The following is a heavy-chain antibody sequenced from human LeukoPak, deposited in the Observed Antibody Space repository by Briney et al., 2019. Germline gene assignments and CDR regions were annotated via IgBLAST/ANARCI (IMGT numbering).Heavy chain of an antibody. J-gene: IGHJ5*02. D-gene: IGHD6-19*01. Sequence: ASVKVSCKVSGYTLTELSMHWVRQAPGKGLEWMGGFDPEDGETFYAQKFQGRVTMTEDTSTDTAYMELSSLRSEDTAVYYCATLGGIAVAGTLNWFDPWGQGTLVTVSS. CDR2: FDPEDGET. CDR1: GYTLTELS. CDR3: ATLGGIAVAGTLNWFDP. V-gene: IGHV1-24*01.